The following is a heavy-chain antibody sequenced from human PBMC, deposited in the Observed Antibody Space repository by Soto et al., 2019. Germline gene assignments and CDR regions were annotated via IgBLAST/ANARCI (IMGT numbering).Heavy chain of an antibody. J-gene: IGHJ4*02. CDR3: AKGSSGLLWFGELYDY. CDR2: ISGSGGST. V-gene: IGHV3-23*01. CDR1: GFTFSSYA. D-gene: IGHD3-10*01. Sequence: PGGSLRLSCAASGFTFSSYAMSWVRQAPGKGLEWVSAISGSGGSTYYADSVKGRFTISRDNSKNTLYLQMNSLRAEDTAVYYCAKGSSGLLWFGELYDYWGQGTLVTVSS.